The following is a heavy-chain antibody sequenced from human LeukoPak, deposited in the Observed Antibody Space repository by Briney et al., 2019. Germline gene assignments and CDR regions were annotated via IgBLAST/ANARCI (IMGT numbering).Heavy chain of an antibody. CDR3: AKDVRRDGYNFDY. V-gene: IGHV3-9*01. CDR1: GFTLDDYA. Sequence: GGSLRLSCAASGFTLDDYAMDWVRHARGKGLGWVSGISWNSGSIGYADSVKGRFTISRDNAKNSLYLQMNSLRAEDTALYYCAKDVRRDGYNFDYWGQGTLVTVSS. D-gene: IGHD5-24*01. J-gene: IGHJ4*02. CDR2: ISWNSGSI.